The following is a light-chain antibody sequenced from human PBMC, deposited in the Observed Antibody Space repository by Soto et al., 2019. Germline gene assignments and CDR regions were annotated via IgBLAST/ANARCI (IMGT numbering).Light chain of an antibody. V-gene: IGKV3-11*01. Sequence: IWLAQSPAALSSVPGERVTLGCRASQYITTRLAWYQNRTGKAPRLPLYQTSLRAAGIPARLSASGYGTDFTITISDLQTEDFALYYCHQRQSSPRTFGHGTKVDIK. CDR1: QYITTR. J-gene: IGKJ1*01. CDR2: QTS. CDR3: HQRQSSPRT.